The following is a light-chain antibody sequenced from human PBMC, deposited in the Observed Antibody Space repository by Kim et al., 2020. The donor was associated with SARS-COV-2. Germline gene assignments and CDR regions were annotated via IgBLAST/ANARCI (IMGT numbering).Light chain of an antibody. V-gene: IGLV3-21*01. J-gene: IGLJ6*01. CDR1: NIGTKS. CDR2: YDS. Sequence: APGTSARITCGGHNIGTKSVHWYQQKPGQAPLLVIFYDSDRPSGIPERFSGSNSGNTATLTISGVEAGDEADYFCQLWDSSSDQWIFGGGTKVTVL. CDR3: QLWDSSSDQWI.